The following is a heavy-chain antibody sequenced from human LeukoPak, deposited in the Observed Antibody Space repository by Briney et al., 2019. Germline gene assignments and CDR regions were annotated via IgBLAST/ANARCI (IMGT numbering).Heavy chain of an antibody. Sequence: SVKVSCKASGGTFGGYAISWVRQAPGQGLEWMGGIIPIFGTANYAQKFQGRVTITADESTSTAYMELSSLRSEDTAVYYCARKTVVVPAAILGWFDPWGQGTLVTVSS. CDR1: GGTFGGYA. V-gene: IGHV1-69*01. J-gene: IGHJ5*02. CDR2: IIPIFGTA. CDR3: ARKTVVVPAAILGWFDP. D-gene: IGHD2-2*01.